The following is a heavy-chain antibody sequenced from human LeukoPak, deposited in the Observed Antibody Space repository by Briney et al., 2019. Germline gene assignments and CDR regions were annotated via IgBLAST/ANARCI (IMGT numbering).Heavy chain of an antibody. J-gene: IGHJ4*02. Sequence: GGSLRLSCAASGFTFRSYSMNWVRQAPGKGLEWVSYIDSNSATKHYADSVRGRFTISRDNAKNSLYLQMDSLRAEDTAVYYCARDESVTDYWGQGTLVTVSS. V-gene: IGHV3-48*01. D-gene: IGHD4-17*01. CDR2: IDSNSATK. CDR3: ARDESVTDY. CDR1: GFTFRSYS.